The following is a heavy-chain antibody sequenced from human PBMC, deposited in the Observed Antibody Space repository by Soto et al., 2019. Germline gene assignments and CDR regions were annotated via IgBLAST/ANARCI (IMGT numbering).Heavy chain of an antibody. CDR1: GYTFTSYG. Sequence: ASVKVSCKASGYTFTSYGISWVRQAPGQGLEWMGGIIPIFGTANYAQKFQGRVTITADKSTSTAYMELSSLRSEDTAVYYCARDMTTVSEGYYYGMDVWGQGTTVTVSS. J-gene: IGHJ6*02. D-gene: IGHD4-4*01. V-gene: IGHV1-69*06. CDR2: IIPIFGTA. CDR3: ARDMTTVSEGYYYGMDV.